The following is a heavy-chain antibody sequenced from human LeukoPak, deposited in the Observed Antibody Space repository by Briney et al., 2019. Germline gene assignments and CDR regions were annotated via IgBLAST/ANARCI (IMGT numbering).Heavy chain of an antibody. CDR2: IYHSGST. J-gene: IGHJ3*02. CDR3: ARGIDLTAAFNAFDI. CDR1: GYSISSGYY. Sequence: PSETLSLTCTVSGYSISSGYYWGWIRQPPGKGLEWIGSIYHSGSTYYNPSLKSRVTISVDTSKNQFSLKLSSVTAADTAVYYCARGIDLTAAFNAFDIWGQGTMVTVSS. D-gene: IGHD2-2*01. V-gene: IGHV4-38-2*02.